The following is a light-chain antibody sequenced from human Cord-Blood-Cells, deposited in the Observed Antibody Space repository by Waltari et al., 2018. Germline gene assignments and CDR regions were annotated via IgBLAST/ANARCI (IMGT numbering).Light chain of an antibody. CDR2: GIS. CDR3: LSYDSSLSGYV. J-gene: IGLJ1*01. V-gene: IGLV1-40*01. CDR1: SSNIGAGYD. Sequence: QSVLTPPPSVSGAPGQRFTISCTGSSSNIGAGYDVHWYQQLPGTAPKLLIYGISNRPSGVPDRCSGSKAGTSAPLASTGLQAEDEADYDCLSYDSSLSGYVFGTATKVTVL.